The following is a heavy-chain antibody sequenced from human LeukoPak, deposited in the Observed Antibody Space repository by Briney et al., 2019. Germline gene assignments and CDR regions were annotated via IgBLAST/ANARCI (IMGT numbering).Heavy chain of an antibody. Sequence: PGGSLRLSRAASGFTFSSYSMNWVRQAPGKGLEWVSSISSSSSYIYYADSVKGRFTISRDNAKNSLYLQMNSLRAEDTAVYYCARALKRGPDYWGQGTLVTVSS. CDR1: GFTFSSYS. D-gene: IGHD3-10*01. CDR2: ISSSSSYI. V-gene: IGHV3-21*01. J-gene: IGHJ4*02. CDR3: ARALKRGPDY.